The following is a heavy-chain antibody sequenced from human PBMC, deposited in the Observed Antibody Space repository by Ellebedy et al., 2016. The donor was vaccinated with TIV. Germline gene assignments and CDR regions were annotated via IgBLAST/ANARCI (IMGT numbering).Heavy chain of an antibody. J-gene: IGHJ6*02. D-gene: IGHD3-3*01. CDR1: GDSITTHY. CDR2: IHYSGNT. Sequence: MPGGSLRLSCTVSGDSITTHYWTWIRQSPGRGLEWIGYIHYSGNTNYNPSLKSRVTISIDTSKNQFSLRLTSVTAADTAVYYCARHVEMEWLLSPVYGMDVWGQGTTATVSS. V-gene: IGHV4-59*08. CDR3: ARHVEMEWLLSPVYGMDV.